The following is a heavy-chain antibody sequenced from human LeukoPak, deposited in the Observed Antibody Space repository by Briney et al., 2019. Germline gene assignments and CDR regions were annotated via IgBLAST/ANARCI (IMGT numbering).Heavy chain of an antibody. D-gene: IGHD2-15*01. V-gene: IGHV1-69*06. Sequence: GSTLNTSCKHSRRTFSSLAINCLQRAPGQGLEWMGRIIPIFGTANYAQKFQGRVTITADKSTSTAYMELSSLTSEDTAVYYCARDRSVGGSDYWGQGNLVTVSS. J-gene: IGHJ4*02. CDR2: IIPIFGTA. CDR1: RRTFSSLA. CDR3: ARDRSVGGSDY.